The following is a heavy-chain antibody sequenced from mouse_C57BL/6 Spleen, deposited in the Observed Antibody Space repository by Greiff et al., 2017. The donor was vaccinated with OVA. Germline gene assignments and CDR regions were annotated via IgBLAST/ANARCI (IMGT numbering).Heavy chain of an antibody. J-gene: IGHJ4*01. D-gene: IGHD1-1*01. CDR3: ARCYGSSYYAMDY. Sequence: QVQLKQSGAELVKPGASVKMSCKASGYTFTSYWITWVKQRPGQGLEWIGDIYPGSGSTNYNEKFKSKATLTVDTSSSTAYMQLSSLTSEDSAVYYCARCYGSSYYAMDYWGQGTSVTVSS. CDR2: IYPGSGST. CDR1: GYTFTSYW. V-gene: IGHV1-55*01.